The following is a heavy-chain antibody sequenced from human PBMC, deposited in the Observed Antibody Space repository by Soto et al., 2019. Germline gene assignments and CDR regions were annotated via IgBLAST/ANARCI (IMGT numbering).Heavy chain of an antibody. V-gene: IGHV3-23*01. CDR1: GFTFSSYA. D-gene: IGHD3-22*01. Sequence: GGSLRLSCAASGFTFSSYAMSWVRQAPGKGLEWVSAISGSGGSTYYADSVKGRFTISRDNSKNTLYLQMNSLRAEDTAVYYCAKVLRYYDSSGYGRFFDYWGQGTLVTVSS. CDR3: AKVLRYYDSSGYGRFFDY. J-gene: IGHJ4*02. CDR2: ISGSGGST.